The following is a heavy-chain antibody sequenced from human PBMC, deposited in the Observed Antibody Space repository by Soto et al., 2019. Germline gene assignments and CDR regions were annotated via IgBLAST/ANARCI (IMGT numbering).Heavy chain of an antibody. CDR2: ISSSSSTI. D-gene: IGHD3-10*01. CDR3: ARMGGGGSGSYYNYYYGMDV. J-gene: IGHJ6*02. CDR1: ELNISGFI. Sequence: GGSKIHSNASAELNISGFIMNLIRQKQGKGLEWVSYISSSSSTIYYADSVKGRFTISRDNAKNSLYLQMNSLRDEDTAVYYCARMGGGGSGSYYNYYYGMDVWGQGTTVTVSS. V-gene: IGHV3-48*02.